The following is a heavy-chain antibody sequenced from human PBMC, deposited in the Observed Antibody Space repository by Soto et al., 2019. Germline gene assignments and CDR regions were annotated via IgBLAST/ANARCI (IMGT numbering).Heavy chain of an antibody. J-gene: IGHJ4*02. V-gene: IGHV4-38-2*01. CDR1: GYSISSGYY. Sequence: SETLSLTCAVSGYSISSGYYWGWIRQPPGKGLEWIGSIYHSGSTYYNPSLKSRVTISVDTSKNQFSLKLSSVTAADTAVYYCARWGGRGYDFWSGYLYYFDYWGQGTLVTVSS. CDR2: IYHSGST. CDR3: ARWGGRGYDFWSGYLYYFDY. D-gene: IGHD3-3*01.